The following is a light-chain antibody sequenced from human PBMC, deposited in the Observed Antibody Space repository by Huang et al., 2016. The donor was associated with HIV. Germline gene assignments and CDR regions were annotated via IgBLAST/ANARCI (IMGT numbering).Light chain of an antibody. V-gene: IGKV3-11*01. J-gene: IGKJ4*01. CDR2: DGS. CDR3: QQRRSWPLT. Sequence: EVVLTQSPPTLSLFPGETATLSCRASQTIGTYGAWYQQRTGQGPRLLIYDGSNRAAGGPARSSGAGSGTTFTLSISGLESEDFGVYYCQQRRSWPLTFGGGTKVEV. CDR1: QTIGTY.